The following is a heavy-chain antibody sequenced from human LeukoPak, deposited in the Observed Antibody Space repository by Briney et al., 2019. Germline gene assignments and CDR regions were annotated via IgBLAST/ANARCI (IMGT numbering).Heavy chain of an antibody. V-gene: IGHV1-69*06. Sequence: SVKVSCKASGGTFSSYAISWVRQAPGQGLEWMGGIIPIFGTANYAQKFQGRVTITADKSTSTAYMELSSLRSEDTAVYYCARDTDTDDYVWGSYRHFDYWGQGTLVTVSS. CDR3: ARDTDTDDYVWGSYRHFDY. CDR2: IIPIFGTA. CDR1: GGTFSSYA. D-gene: IGHD3-16*02. J-gene: IGHJ4*02.